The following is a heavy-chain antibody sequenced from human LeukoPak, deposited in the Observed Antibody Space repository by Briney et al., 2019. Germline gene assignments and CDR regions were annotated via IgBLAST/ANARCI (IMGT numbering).Heavy chain of an antibody. J-gene: IGHJ6*03. CDR3: ARERAYYYYGSGSYRPYYYYMDV. V-gene: IGHV4-61*05. Sequence: SETLSLTCTVSGGSISSSSYYWGWIRQPPGKGLEWIGYIYYSGSTNYNPSLKSRVTISVDTSKNQFSLKLSSVTAADTAVYYCARERAYYYYGSGSYRPYYYYMDVWGKGTAVTVSS. CDR2: IYYSGST. CDR1: GGSISSSSYY. D-gene: IGHD3-10*01.